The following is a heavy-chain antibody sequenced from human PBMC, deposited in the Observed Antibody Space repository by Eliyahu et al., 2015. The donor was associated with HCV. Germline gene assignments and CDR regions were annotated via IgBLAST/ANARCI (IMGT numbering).Heavy chain of an antibody. CDR3: ARHYGSGSFPLDY. V-gene: IGHV4-59*01. CDR1: XGSISSYY. D-gene: IGHD3-10*01. CDR2: IFSSGST. J-gene: IGHJ4*02. Sequence: QVQLQESGPGLGKPSETLXLTCTVXXGSISSYYWXWIRQYPEKGLEWIGNIFSSGSTKYNPSLKSRVIISVDTSKNQFSLRLSSVTAADTAVYYCARHYGSGSFPLDYWGQGTLVTVSS.